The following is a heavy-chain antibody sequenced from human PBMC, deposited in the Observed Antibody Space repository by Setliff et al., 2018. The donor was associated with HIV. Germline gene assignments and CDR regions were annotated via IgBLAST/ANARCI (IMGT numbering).Heavy chain of an antibody. V-gene: IGHV1-69*05. D-gene: IGHD2-2*01. Sequence: WASVKVSCKASGGTFGVYGISWVRQAPGQGLEWMGGTIPMFGTANYAQKFQGRVTITTDESTNTGYMELSSLRSEDTAVYYGARESACSSTSCPKVLDYWGQGTLVTVSS. CDR3: ARESACSSTSCPKVLDY. CDR1: GGTFGVYG. CDR2: TIPMFGTA. J-gene: IGHJ4*02.